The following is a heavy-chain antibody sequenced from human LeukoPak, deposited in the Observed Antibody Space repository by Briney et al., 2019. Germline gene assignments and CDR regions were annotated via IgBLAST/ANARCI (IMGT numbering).Heavy chain of an antibody. D-gene: IGHD5-24*01. CDR3: ARVDEVRWLQSPNIDY. Sequence: ASVKVSCKASGYTFTSYGISWVRQAPGQGLEWMGWISAYNDNTNYAQKLQGRVTMTTDTSTSTAYMELRSLRSDDTAVYYCARVDEVRWLQSPNIDYWGQGTLVTVSS. V-gene: IGHV1-18*01. CDR1: GYTFTSYG. J-gene: IGHJ4*02. CDR2: ISAYNDNT.